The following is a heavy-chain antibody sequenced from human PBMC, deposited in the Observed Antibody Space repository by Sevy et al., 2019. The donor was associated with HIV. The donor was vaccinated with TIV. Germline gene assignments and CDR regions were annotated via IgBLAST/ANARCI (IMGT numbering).Heavy chain of an antibody. CDR2: ISNSGTTI. J-gene: IGHJ4*02. Sequence: GGSLRLSCAASGFTFTSYEMNWVRQAPGKGLEWLSYISNSGTTIYYSASGKGRFTCARDNARNSLYLQMSSLRAEDTAVYYCARDLPPSATTVPHFDCWGQGTLVTVSS. V-gene: IGHV3-48*03. CDR3: ARDLPPSATTVPHFDC. D-gene: IGHD4-17*01. CDR1: GFTFTSYE.